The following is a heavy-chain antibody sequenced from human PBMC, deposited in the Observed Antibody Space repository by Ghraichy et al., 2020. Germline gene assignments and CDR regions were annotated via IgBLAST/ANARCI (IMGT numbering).Heavy chain of an antibody. D-gene: IGHD5-12*01. CDR3: ARAGRHSGYDWGDFDY. V-gene: IGHV4-59*01. J-gene: IGHJ4*02. CDR1: GGSISSYY. CDR2: IYYSGST. Sequence: SETLSLTCTVSGGSISSYYWSWIRQPPGKGLEWIGYIYYSGSTNYNPSLKSRVTISVDTSKNQFSLKLSSVTAADTAVYYCARAGRHSGYDWGDFDYWGQGTLVTVSS.